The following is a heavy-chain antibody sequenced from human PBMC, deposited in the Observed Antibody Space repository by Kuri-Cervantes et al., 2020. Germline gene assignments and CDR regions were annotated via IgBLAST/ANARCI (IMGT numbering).Heavy chain of an antibody. D-gene: IGHD1-26*01. CDR3: ARGGAGATLGHYYYGMDV. V-gene: IGHV3-33*08. Sequence: LSLTCAASGFTFSSYGMHWVRQAPGKGLEWVAVIWYDGSNKYYADSVKGRFTISRDNSKNTLHLQMNSLRAEDTAVYYCARGGAGATLGHYYYGMDVWGQGTTVTVSS. CDR2: IWYDGSNK. CDR1: GFTFSSYG. J-gene: IGHJ6*02.